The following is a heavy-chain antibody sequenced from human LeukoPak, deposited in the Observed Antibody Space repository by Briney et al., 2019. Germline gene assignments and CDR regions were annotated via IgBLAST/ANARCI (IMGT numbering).Heavy chain of an antibody. CDR3: ARDSRWGHFGELLALDY. D-gene: IGHD3-10*01. CDR1: GFTFNRYA. J-gene: IGHJ4*02. V-gene: IGHV3-23*01. CDR2: ISDSGAST. Sequence: GGSLRLSCAASGFTFNRYAMSWVRQAPGKGLEWVSGISDSGASTYYADSVKGRFTISRDNSKNTLYVQMNSLRSEDTAVYYCARDSRWGHFGELLALDYWGQGTLVTVSS.